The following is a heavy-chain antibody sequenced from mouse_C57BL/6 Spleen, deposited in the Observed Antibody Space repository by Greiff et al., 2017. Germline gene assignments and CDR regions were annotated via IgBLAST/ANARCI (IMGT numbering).Heavy chain of an antibody. Sequence: EVQLQQSGPELVKPGASVKISCKASGYTFTDYYMNWVKQSHGKSLEWIGDINPNNGGTSYNQKFKGKATLTVDKSSSTAYMELRSLTSEDSAVYYCASFLYGQHALYFDVWGTGTPVTVSS. CDR1: GYTFTDYY. CDR2: INPNNGGT. D-gene: IGHD1-1*02. J-gene: IGHJ1*03. CDR3: ASFLYGQHALYFDV. V-gene: IGHV1-26*01.